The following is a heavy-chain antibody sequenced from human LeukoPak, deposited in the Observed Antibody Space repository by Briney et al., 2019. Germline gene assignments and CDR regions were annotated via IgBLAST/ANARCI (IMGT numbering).Heavy chain of an antibody. Sequence: ASVKASCKASGYTFTSYGISWVRQAPGQGLEWMGWISAYNGSTNYAQKLQGRVTMTTDTSTSTAYMELRSLRSDDTAVYYCARVGYCTNGVCYDAFDIWGQGTMVTVSS. D-gene: IGHD2-8*01. J-gene: IGHJ3*02. CDR3: ARVGYCTNGVCYDAFDI. CDR2: ISAYNGST. CDR1: GYTFTSYG. V-gene: IGHV1-18*01.